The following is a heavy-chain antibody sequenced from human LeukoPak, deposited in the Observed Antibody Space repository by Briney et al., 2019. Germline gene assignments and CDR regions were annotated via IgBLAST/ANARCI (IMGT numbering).Heavy chain of an antibody. Sequence: SVKVSGTASGGTFSSYAISWVRQAPGQGLEWMGGIIPLFGTANYAQKFQGRVTITTDESTSTAYMELSSLRSEDTAVYYCARAVTTIFGVVPNTYYNWFDPWGQGTLVTVSS. CDR2: IIPLFGTA. J-gene: IGHJ5*02. CDR3: ARAVTTIFGVVPNTYYNWFDP. V-gene: IGHV1-69*05. D-gene: IGHD3-3*01. CDR1: GGTFSSYA.